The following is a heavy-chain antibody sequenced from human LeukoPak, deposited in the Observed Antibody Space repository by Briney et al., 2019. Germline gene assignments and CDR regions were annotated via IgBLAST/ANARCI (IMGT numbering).Heavy chain of an antibody. CDR1: GFTFSSYS. CDR2: ISTSTTTI. V-gene: IGHV3-48*04. CDR3: AKERYDGSGAAYDN. Sequence: PGGSLRLSCEASGFTFSSYSMSWVRQAPGKGLEWISYISTSTTTIYYANSVKGRFIISRDNAKNSLYLQMNSLRVEDTALYYCAKERYDGSGAAYDNWGQGSLVTVSS. D-gene: IGHD3-10*01. J-gene: IGHJ4*02.